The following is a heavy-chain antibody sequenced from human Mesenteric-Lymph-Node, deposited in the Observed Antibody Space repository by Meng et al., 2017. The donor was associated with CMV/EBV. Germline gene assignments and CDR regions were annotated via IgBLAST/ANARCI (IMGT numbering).Heavy chain of an antibody. J-gene: IGHJ4*02. D-gene: IGHD2-15*01. CDR3: AKVGIAATVDYNFEYYFDY. CDR2: INPNSGGT. CDR1: GYTFTGYY. V-gene: IGHV1-2*02. Sequence: ASVKVSCKASGYTFTGYYMHWVRQAPGQGLEWMGWINPNSGGTNYAQKFQGRVTMTRDTSISTAYMELSRLRSDDTAVYYCAKVGIAATVDYNFEYYFDYWGQGTLVTVSS.